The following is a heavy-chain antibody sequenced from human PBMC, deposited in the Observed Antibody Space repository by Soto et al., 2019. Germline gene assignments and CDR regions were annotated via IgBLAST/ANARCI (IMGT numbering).Heavy chain of an antibody. CDR2: IHPADSDT. CDR1: GYTFTNYW. CDR3: ARHGSSGPEDTLDV. V-gene: IGHV5-51*01. Sequence: GESLKISCKASGYTFTNYWVGWVRQMPGKGLEWMGIIHPADSDTRYSPSFQGQVTISADKSITTAYLQWSSLKASDTAIYYCARHGSSGPEDTLDVWGQGTTVIVSS. D-gene: IGHD6-19*01. J-gene: IGHJ6*02.